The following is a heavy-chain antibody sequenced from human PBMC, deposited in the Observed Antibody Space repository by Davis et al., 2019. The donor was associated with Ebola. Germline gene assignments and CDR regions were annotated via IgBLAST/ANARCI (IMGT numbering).Heavy chain of an antibody. CDR2: IKQDGSDR. CDR3: ARDLSG. J-gene: IGHJ4*02. CDR1: GFTFTDYY. Sequence: PGGSLRLSCEASGFTFTDYYISWVRQAPGKGLEWVANIKQDGSDRFYVDSVKGRFTISRDNARNSVYLQMNSLRAEDTAVYYCARDLSGWGQGTLVTVSS. V-gene: IGHV3-7*01. D-gene: IGHD3-10*01.